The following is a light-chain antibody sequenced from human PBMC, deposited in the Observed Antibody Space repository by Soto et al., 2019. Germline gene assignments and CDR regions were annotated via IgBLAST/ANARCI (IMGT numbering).Light chain of an antibody. CDR3: AAWDDSLNAYV. CDR1: SSNIGSNT. CDR2: SNN. Sequence: SVLTQPPSASGTPGQRVTISCSGSSSNIGSNTVNWYQQLPGTAPKLLIYSNNQRPSGVPDRFSGSKSGTSASLAISGLQSEDEADYYCAAWDDSLNAYVFGTGTRSPS. V-gene: IGLV1-44*01. J-gene: IGLJ1*01.